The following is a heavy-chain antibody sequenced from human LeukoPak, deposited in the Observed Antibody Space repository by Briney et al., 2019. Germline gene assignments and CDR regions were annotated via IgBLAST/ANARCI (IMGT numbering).Heavy chain of an antibody. CDR3: ARAGSDRYSSGWYDY. J-gene: IGHJ4*02. CDR1: GYTFTDYY. V-gene: IGHV1-2*02. Sequence: ASVKVSCKASGYTFTDYYVHWVRQAPGQGLEWMGWINPNSGGTYYAQNFQGRVTLTRDTSRSTAYMDLSGLKFDDTAIYYCARAGSDRYSSGWYDYWGQGTLVTVSS. D-gene: IGHD6-19*01. CDR2: INPNSGGT.